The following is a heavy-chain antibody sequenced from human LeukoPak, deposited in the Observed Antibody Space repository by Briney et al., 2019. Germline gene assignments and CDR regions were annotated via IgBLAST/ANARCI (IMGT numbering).Heavy chain of an antibody. Sequence: TGGSLRLSCAASGFSFIHYAMNWVRQAPGKGLEWIGEINHLGSTNYNPSLKSRVTISVDTSKNQFSLKLSSVTAADTAVYYCARDYGAIDAFDIWGQGTKVTVSS. J-gene: IGHJ3*02. CDR1: GFSFIHYA. D-gene: IGHD4-17*01. V-gene: IGHV4-34*01. CDR2: INHLGST. CDR3: ARDYGAIDAFDI.